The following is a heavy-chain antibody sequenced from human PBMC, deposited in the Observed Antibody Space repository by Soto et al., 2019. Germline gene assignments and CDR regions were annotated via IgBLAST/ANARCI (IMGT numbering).Heavy chain of an antibody. V-gene: IGHV3-23*01. Sequence: EVQLLESGGGLVQPGGTLRLSCAASGFTFSGYTMSWVRQAPGRGLEWFSGVMGGGGGTFYADSVKGRFTISRDNSKNTLYLQMDSLRAEDTAVYYCAKGAGYCGTSGCFGFFDYWGQGTLVTVSS. J-gene: IGHJ4*02. CDR3: AKGAGYCGTSGCFGFFDY. CDR2: VMGGGGGT. D-gene: IGHD2-2*01. CDR1: GFTFSGYT.